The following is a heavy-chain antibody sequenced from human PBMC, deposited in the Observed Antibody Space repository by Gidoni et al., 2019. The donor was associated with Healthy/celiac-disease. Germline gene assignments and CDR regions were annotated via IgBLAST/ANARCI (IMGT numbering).Heavy chain of an antibody. J-gene: IGHJ5*02. D-gene: IGHD2-15*01. CDR2: IWYDGSNK. CDR1: GFTFSSYG. CDR3: ARELGSPLGNWFDP. Sequence: QVQLVESGGGVVQPGRSLRLSCAASGFTFSSYGMHWVRQAPGKGLEWVAVIWYDGSNKYYADSVKGRFTISRDNSKNTLYLQMNSLRAEDTAVYYCARELGSPLGNWFDPWGQGTLVTVSS. V-gene: IGHV3-33*01.